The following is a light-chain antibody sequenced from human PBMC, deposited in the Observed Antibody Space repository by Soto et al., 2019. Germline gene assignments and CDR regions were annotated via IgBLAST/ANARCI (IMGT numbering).Light chain of an antibody. CDR1: SSDVGGYNY. CDR3: YSYAGSYPLV. V-gene: IGLV2-11*01. J-gene: IGLJ3*02. CDR2: DVS. Sequence: QSALTQPRSLSGYPGQSVTISCTGTSSDVGGYNYVSWYQQHPGKAPKLLIYDVSERTSGVPDRFSGSKSGNTASLTIAGLQYDDEADDYCYSYAGSYPLVFGGGTKLTV.